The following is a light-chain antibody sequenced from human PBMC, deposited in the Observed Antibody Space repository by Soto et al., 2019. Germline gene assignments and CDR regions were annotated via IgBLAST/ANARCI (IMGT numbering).Light chain of an antibody. J-gene: IGLJ3*02. CDR1: TGAVTSAYY. Sequence: QTVVTQEPSLTVSPGGTVTLTCASNTGAVTSAYYPNWFQQKPGQAPRALIYSTTNKQSWTPARFSGSLLGGKAALTLSGVQPEDEAEYYCLLYSGGTWLFGGGTKLIVL. V-gene: IGLV7-43*01. CDR3: LLYSGGTWL. CDR2: STT.